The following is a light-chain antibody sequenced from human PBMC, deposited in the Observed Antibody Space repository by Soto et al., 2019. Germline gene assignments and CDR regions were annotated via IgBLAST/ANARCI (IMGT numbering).Light chain of an antibody. Sequence: EIVLTQSPGTLSLSPGESATLSCRASQSVYSRHLAWYQQKPGQAPRLLIYGASSRATGIADRFSGSGSGTDFTLTISRLEPEDFALYYCQQYGYSPITFGQGTKVDIK. V-gene: IGKV3-20*01. J-gene: IGKJ1*01. CDR3: QQYGYSPIT. CDR2: GAS. CDR1: QSVYSRH.